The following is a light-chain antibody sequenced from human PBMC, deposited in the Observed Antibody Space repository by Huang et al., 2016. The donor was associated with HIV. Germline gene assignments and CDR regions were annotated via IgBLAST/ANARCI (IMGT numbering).Light chain of an antibody. CDR1: QGISNS. CDR3: EQYYKIPYT. V-gene: IGKV1-NL1*01. CDR2: AAS. J-gene: IGKJ2*01. Sequence: DIQVTQSPYSLSASVGDRVTITCRASQGISNSLAWYQQKPGKAPKLLVYAASTLESGVPSRFSGGGSGTDYTLTISSLQPEDFATYYCEQYYKIPYTFGQGTNLEIK.